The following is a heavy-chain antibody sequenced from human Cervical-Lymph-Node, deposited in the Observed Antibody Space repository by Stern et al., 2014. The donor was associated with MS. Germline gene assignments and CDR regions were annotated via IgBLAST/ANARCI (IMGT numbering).Heavy chain of an antibody. CDR1: GFTFTSSA. CDR3: AARANYYDSPGDWFDP. V-gene: IGHV1-58*01. J-gene: IGHJ5*02. CDR2: HGCGNGNT. Sequence: QLVESGPDVKKPGTSVKVSCKASGFTFTSSAVQGVRQARGQRLEWIGWHGCGNGNTNYAQKFQERVTITRDMSTSTAYMGLSSLRSEDTAVYYCAARANYYDSPGDWFDPWGQGTLVTVSS. D-gene: IGHD3-22*01.